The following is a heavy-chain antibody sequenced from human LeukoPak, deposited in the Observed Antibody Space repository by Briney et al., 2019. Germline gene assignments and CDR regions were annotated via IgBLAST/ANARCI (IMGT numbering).Heavy chain of an antibody. V-gene: IGHV5-51*01. CDR1: GYNFTRHW. J-gene: IGHJ4*02. CDR3: ARLDYNVYYFDS. Sequence: GESLRISCEASGYNFTRHWIAWVRQMPGKGLEWMGVIYPGDSDTRYSPSFQGHVTMSVDKSINTAYLHWSRLKASDSAMYFCARLDYNVYYFDSWGQGTLVAVSS. D-gene: IGHD4-11*01. CDR2: IYPGDSDT.